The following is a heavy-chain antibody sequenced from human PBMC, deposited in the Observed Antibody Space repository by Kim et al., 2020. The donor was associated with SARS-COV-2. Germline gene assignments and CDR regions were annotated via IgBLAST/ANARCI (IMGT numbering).Heavy chain of an antibody. CDR2: INHSGRT. D-gene: IGHD3-16*01. V-gene: IGHV4-34*01. CDR1: GGSFSGYY. CDR3: ARRFSNTSGWGCHCFDL. Sequence: SETLSLTCAVYGGSFSGYYWSWIRQPPGKGLEWIGEINHSGRTNYNPSLKSRVTISVDTSKNQFSLKLTSVTAADAALYFCARRFSNTSGWGCHCFDLWG. J-gene: IGHJ3*01.